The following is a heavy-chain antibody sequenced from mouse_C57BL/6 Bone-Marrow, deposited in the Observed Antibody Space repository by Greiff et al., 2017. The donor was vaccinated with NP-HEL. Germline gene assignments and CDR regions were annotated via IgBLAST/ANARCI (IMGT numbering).Heavy chain of an antibody. CDR3: ARNSNYSWFAY. CDR1: GYAFTDYN. V-gene: IGHV1-22*01. CDR2: INPNNGGT. Sequence: EVQLQQSGPELVKPGASVKMSCKASGYAFTDYNMHWVKQSHGKSLEWIGYINPNNGGTSYSQKFKGKATLTVNKSSSTAYMELRSLTSEDSAVYYCARNSNYSWFAYWGQGTLVTVSA. D-gene: IGHD2-5*01. J-gene: IGHJ3*01.